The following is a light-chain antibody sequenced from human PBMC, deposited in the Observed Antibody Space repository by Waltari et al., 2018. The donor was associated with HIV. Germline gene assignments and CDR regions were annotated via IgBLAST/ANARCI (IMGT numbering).Light chain of an antibody. V-gene: IGKV3-20*01. CDR3: QQYGIPPPYT. CDR2: GAS. J-gene: IGKJ2*01. Sequence: VTTQSPGTRPCSPRQRATLSCRARQQTTDNHLAWYQQKPGQAPRLRIYGASNRATGIPDRFSGRGSGTDFTLIVSRLEPEGFAGYYGQQYGIPPPYTFGQGTKV. CDR1: QQTTDNH.